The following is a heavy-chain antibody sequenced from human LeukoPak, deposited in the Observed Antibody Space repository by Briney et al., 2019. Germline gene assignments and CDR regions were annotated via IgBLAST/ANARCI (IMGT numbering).Heavy chain of an antibody. CDR2: IKQDGSEK. D-gene: IGHD3-22*01. Sequence: GGSLRLSCAASGFTFSSYWMSWVRRAPGKGLEWVANIKQDGSEKYYVDSVKGRFTISRDNAKNSLYLQMNSLRAEDTAVYYCARDGWDYYDSSGYSPYYYYGMDVWGQGTTVTVSS. CDR3: ARDGWDYYDSSGYSPYYYYGMDV. J-gene: IGHJ6*02. V-gene: IGHV3-7*03. CDR1: GFTFSSYW.